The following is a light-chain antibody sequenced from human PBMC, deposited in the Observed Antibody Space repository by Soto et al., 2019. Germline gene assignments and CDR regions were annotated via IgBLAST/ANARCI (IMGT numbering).Light chain of an antibody. CDR3: QQYGSSPLLT. CDR1: QSVNSNS. Sequence: EIVLTQSPGTLSLSPGERATLSCRASQSVNSNSLAWYQQKPGQAPRLLIYGASSRATGIPDRFSGSGSGTDFTLTISRLEPEDFAVHYCQQYGSSPLLTFGPGTKVDI. J-gene: IGKJ3*01. CDR2: GAS. V-gene: IGKV3-20*01.